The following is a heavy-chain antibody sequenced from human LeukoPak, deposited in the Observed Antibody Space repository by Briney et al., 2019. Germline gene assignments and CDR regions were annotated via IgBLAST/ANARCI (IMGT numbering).Heavy chain of an antibody. CDR3: AKDKNSGYYFDY. J-gene: IGHJ4*02. CDR2: IIPIFGTA. V-gene: IGHV1-69*06. D-gene: IGHD3-22*01. Sequence: SVKVSCKASGGTFSSYAISWVRQAPGQGLEWMGGIIPIFGTANYAQKFQGRVTITADKSTSTAYMELSSLRSEDTAVYYCAKDKNSGYYFDYWGQGTLVTVSS. CDR1: GGTFSSYA.